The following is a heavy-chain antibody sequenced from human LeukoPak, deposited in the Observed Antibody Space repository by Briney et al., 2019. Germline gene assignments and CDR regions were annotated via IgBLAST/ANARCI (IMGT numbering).Heavy chain of an antibody. CDR3: VKASTTVTSNWFDP. D-gene: IGHD4-17*01. CDR2: ISGNGGST. CDR1: GFIFSKYA. Sequence: GGSLRLSCSASGFIFSKYAMHWVRQAPGKGLEYVSAISGNGGSTYYADSVKGRFIISRDNSKNTLYLQMSSLRTEDTAVYYCVKASTTVTSNWFDPWGQGTLVTVSS. J-gene: IGHJ5*02. V-gene: IGHV3-64D*09.